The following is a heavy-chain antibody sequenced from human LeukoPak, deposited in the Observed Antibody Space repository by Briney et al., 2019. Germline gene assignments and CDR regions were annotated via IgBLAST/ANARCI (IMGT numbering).Heavy chain of an antibody. CDR1: GFTFSEYW. Sequence: GESLRLSCVEYGFTFSEYWMSWVRQAPGKGPEWVANINQEGSETHYVDSLKGRFTISRDNAKNSLYLQMNSLRADDTAVYYCARDLFFARFDAWGQGTLVTASS. J-gene: IGHJ5*02. D-gene: IGHD3-3*01. CDR3: ARDLFFARFDA. CDR2: INQEGSET. V-gene: IGHV3-7*01.